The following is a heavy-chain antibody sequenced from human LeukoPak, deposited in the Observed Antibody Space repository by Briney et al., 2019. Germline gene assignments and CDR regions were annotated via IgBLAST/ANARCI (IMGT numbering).Heavy chain of an antibody. J-gene: IGHJ4*02. V-gene: IGHV3-9*01. D-gene: IGHD3-10*01. CDR3: AKGTQRGNSGWGYFIDY. CDR1: GFKFDEYV. CDR2: INWNSGSI. Sequence: TGGSLRLFCEASGFKFDEYVMHWVRQAPGKGLEWVSGINWNSGSIDYADSVKGRFTISRDNAKNFLYVQMNNLRAEDTALYYCAKGTQRGNSGWGYFIDYWGQGTLVTVSS.